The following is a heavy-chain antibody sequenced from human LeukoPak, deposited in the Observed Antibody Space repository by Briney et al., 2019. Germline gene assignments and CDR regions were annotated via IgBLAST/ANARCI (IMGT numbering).Heavy chain of an antibody. V-gene: IGHV3-48*02. CDR1: GFTFSSYD. CDR3: VRSAVLGSVPAYYFDY. D-gene: IGHD1-26*01. Sequence: HTGGSLRLSCAASGFTFSSYDIDWVRQAPGKGLEWVSYISSSSTTIYYADSVKGRVTISRDNAKNSQFLQMNSLRDEDTAVYYCVRSAVLGSVPAYYFDYWGQGTLVTVSS. J-gene: IGHJ4*02. CDR2: ISSSSTTI.